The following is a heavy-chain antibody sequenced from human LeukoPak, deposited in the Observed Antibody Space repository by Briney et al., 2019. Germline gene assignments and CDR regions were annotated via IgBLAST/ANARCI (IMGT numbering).Heavy chain of an antibody. J-gene: IGHJ4*02. CDR2: IYHSGSP. V-gene: IGHV4-30-2*01. CDR3: ARGVPYYYDSSGYYYDY. Sequence: SETLSLTCAVSGVSISSGGYSWSWIRQPPGKGLEWIGYIYHSGSPYYNPSLKSRVTISVDRSKNQFSLKLSSVTAADTAVYYCARGVPYYYDSSGYYYDYWGQGTLVTVSS. CDR1: GVSISSGGYS. D-gene: IGHD3-22*01.